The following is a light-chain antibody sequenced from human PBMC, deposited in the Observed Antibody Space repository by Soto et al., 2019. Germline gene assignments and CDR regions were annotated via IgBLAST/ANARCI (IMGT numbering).Light chain of an antibody. CDR3: AAWDDSLSGWV. V-gene: IGLV1-47*01. CDR2: RNN. J-gene: IGLJ3*02. CDR1: ISNIGSNY. Sequence: QSVLTQPPSASGTPGQTVTISCSGSISNIGSNYVYWYQHLPGTAPKLLIYRNNQWPSGVPDRFSGSKSGTSASVAISGLRSEDEADYYCAAWDDSLSGWVFGGGTKVTVL.